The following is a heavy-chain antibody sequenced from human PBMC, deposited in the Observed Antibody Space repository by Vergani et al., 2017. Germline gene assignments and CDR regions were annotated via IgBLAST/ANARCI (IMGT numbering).Heavy chain of an antibody. CDR1: GGSISSGDYY. D-gene: IGHD6-19*01. CDR3: ARVAVVVAGTVDY. J-gene: IGHJ4*02. V-gene: IGHV4-30-4*08. CDR2: IYYSGST. Sequence: QVQLQESGPGLVKPSQTLSLTCTVSGGSISSGDYYWSWIRQPPGKGLEWIGYIYYSGSTYYNPSLKSRVTISVDTSKNQFSLKLSSVTAADTAVYCCARVAVVVAGTVDYWGQGTLVTVSS.